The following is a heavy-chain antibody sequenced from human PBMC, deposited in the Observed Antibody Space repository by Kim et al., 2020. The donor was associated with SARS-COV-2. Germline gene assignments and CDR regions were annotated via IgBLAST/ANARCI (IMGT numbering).Heavy chain of an antibody. CDR2: ISSSSSTI. J-gene: IGHJ5*02. V-gene: IGHV3-48*02. D-gene: IGHD5-12*01. CDR1: GFTFSSYS. CDR3: ARDYEPRAPGYSGYDFCPWFDP. Sequence: GGSLRLSCAASGFTFSSYSMNWVRQAPGKGLEWVSYISSSSSTIYYADSVKGRFTISRDNAKNSLYLQMNSLRDEDTAVYYCARDYEPRAPGYSGYDFCPWFDPWGQGTLVTVSS.